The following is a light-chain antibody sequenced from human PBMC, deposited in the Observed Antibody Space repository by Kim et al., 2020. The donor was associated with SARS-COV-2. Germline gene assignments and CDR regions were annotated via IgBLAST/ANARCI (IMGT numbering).Light chain of an antibody. Sequence: KQVTISCTRSSGSIASNYVQWYQQRPGSAPTTVIYEDNQRPSGVPDRFSGSIDSSSNSASLTISGLKTEDEADYYCQSYDSSNYVVFGGGTKLTVL. V-gene: IGLV6-57*03. CDR2: EDN. J-gene: IGLJ2*01. CDR3: QSYDSSNYVV. CDR1: SGSIASNY.